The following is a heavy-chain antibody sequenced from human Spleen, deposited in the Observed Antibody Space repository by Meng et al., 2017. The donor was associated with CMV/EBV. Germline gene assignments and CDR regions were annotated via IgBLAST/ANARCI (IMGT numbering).Heavy chain of an antibody. D-gene: IGHD3-22*01. CDR2: ISCVNGNT. Sequence: ASVKVSCKASGYIFGAYGISWVRQAPGQGLEWMGWISCVNGNTHSAQKFQGRVNMTTDTSTTTVYMEVGSLRTDDTAVYYCARTTYYYDSSGYLGGDSTYYYGMDVWGQGTTVTVSS. J-gene: IGHJ6*02. CDR1: GYIFGAYG. CDR3: ARTTYYYDSSGYLGGDSTYYYGMDV. V-gene: IGHV1-18*01.